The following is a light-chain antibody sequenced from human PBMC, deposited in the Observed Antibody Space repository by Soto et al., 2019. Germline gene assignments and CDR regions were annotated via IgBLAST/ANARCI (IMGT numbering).Light chain of an antibody. Sequence: DIQLTQSPSFLSRSVGDRDTITCRASQGISSYLAWYQQKPGKAPKLLIYAASTLQSGVPSRFSGSGSGTEFTLTISSLQPEDFATYYCQQLNSYPPFTFGPGTKVDIK. CDR1: QGISSY. V-gene: IGKV1-9*01. CDR3: QQLNSYPPFT. J-gene: IGKJ3*01. CDR2: AAS.